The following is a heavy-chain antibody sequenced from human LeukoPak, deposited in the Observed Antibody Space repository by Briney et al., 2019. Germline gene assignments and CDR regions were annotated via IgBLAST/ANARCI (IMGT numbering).Heavy chain of an antibody. J-gene: IGHJ6*03. CDR2: IYTSGST. CDR3: ARHIGWNDARGFYYYYYMDV. CDR1: GGSISSGSYY. V-gene: IGHV4-61*02. D-gene: IGHD1-1*01. Sequence: PSETLSLTCTVSGGSISSGSYYWSWIRQPAGTGLEWIGRIYTSGSTNYNPSLKSRVTISVDTSKNQFSLKLSSVTAADTAVYYCARHIGWNDARGFYYYYYMDVWGKGTTVTISS.